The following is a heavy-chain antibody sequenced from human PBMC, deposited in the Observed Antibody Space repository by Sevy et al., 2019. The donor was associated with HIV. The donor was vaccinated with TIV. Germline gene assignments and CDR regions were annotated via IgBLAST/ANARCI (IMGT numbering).Heavy chain of an antibody. D-gene: IGHD2-2*01. J-gene: IGHJ6*02. V-gene: IGHV3-33*01. CDR3: ASEIKVVPAAPDRVDYYGMDV. CDR2: IWYDGSNK. CDR1: GFTFSSYG. Sequence: GGSLRLSCAASGFTFSSYGMHWVRQAPGKGLEWVAVIWYDGSNKYYAHSVKGRFTISRDNSKNTRYLQMNSLRAEDTAVYYCASEIKVVPAAPDRVDYYGMDVWGQGTTVTVSS.